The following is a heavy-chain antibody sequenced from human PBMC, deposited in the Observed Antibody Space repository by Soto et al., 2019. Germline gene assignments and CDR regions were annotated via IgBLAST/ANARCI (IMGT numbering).Heavy chain of an antibody. CDR2: LYHTGST. Sequence: QVQLQESGPGLVKPSETLSVTCTVSVDSITSYNWNWIRQSPGKGLEWVGYLYHTGSTNSHPSFKSRVTISVDTSKNQFSLKLSSVTAADTAVYYCARDIPPGYPACGFDIWGQGTVVTVSS. CDR1: VDSITSYN. J-gene: IGHJ3*02. CDR3: ARDIPPGYPACGFDI. V-gene: IGHV4-59*01. D-gene: IGHD2-21*01.